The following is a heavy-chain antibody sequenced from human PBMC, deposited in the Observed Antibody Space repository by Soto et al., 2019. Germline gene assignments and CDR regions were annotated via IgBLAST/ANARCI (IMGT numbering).Heavy chain of an antibody. CDR2: IYPGDSDT. Sequence: GESLKISCKGSGYSFTSYWIGWVRQMPGKGLEWMGIIYPGDSDTRYSPSFQGQVTTSADKSISTAYLQWSSLKASDTAMYYCARLEMAVGHYYGMDVWGQGTTVTVSS. CDR3: ARLEMAVGHYYGMDV. J-gene: IGHJ6*02. D-gene: IGHD3-16*01. V-gene: IGHV5-51*01. CDR1: GYSFTSYW.